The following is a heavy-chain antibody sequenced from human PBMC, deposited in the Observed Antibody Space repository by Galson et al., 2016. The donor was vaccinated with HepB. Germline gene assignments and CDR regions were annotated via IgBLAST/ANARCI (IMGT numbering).Heavy chain of an antibody. D-gene: IGHD3-3*01. J-gene: IGHJ6*02. CDR1: GFTFSTYG. V-gene: IGHV3-33*01. Sequence: SLRLSCAASGFTFSTYGMHWVRQAPGKGLEWVAVIWSDGSNKYYADSVKGRFTISRDNSKNTLYLQMNSLRAEDTAVYYCARDGVASRHNYYYGMDVWGQGTTVTVSS. CDR2: IWSDGSNK. CDR3: ARDGVASRHNYYYGMDV.